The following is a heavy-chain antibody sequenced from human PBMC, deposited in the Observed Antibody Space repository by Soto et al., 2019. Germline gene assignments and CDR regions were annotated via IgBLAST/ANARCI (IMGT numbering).Heavy chain of an antibody. CDR2: IYYSGST. CDR1: GGSISSSSYY. J-gene: IGHJ4*02. D-gene: IGHD3-16*02. CDR3: ATRYNTFGGVIVDY. Sequence: QLQLQESGPGLVKPSETLSLTCTVSGGSISSSSYYWGWIRQPPGKGLEWIGSIYYSGSTYYNPSLKSRVTISVDTSKNQFSLKLSSVTAADTAVYYCATRYNTFGGVIVDYWGQGTLVTVSS. V-gene: IGHV4-39*01.